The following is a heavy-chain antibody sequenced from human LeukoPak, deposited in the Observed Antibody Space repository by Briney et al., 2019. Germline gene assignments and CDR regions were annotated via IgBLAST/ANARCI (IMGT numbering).Heavy chain of an antibody. CDR3: ARGYSYGFDY. CDR1: GFTFSDHY. CDR2: TRNKANSYTT. D-gene: IGHD5-18*01. J-gene: IGHJ4*02. V-gene: IGHV3-72*01. Sequence: PGGSLRLSCAASGFTFSDHYMDWVRQAPGKGLEWVGRTRNKANSYTTEYAASVKGRFTISRDDSKNSLYLQMNSLKTEDTAVYYCARGYSYGFDYWGQGTLVTVSS.